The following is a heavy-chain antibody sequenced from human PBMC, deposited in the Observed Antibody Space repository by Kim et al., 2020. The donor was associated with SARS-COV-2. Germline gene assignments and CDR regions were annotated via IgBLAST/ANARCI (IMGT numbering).Heavy chain of an antibody. Sequence: GGSLRLSCAASGFTFSSYGMSWVRQAPGKGLEWVSTINNNGGNTYYADSVKDRFTISRDNSKNTLYLQMDNLRAEDTALYYCAKRPPRGEYYFDYWGQGTLVTVSS. CDR2: INNNGGNT. CDR1: GFTFSSYG. D-gene: IGHD3-3*01. V-gene: IGHV3-23*01. CDR3: AKRPPRGEYYFDY. J-gene: IGHJ4*02.